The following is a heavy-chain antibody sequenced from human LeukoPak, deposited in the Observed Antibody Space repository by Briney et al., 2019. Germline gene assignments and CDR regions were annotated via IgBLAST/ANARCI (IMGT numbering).Heavy chain of an antibody. CDR2: ISGSCSTI. CDR1: GFTFSSYE. V-gene: IGHV3-48*03. J-gene: IGHJ4*02. CDR3: VRDPGITGTSY. D-gene: IGHD1-20*01. Sequence: GGSLRLSCAASGFTFSSYEMNWVRQAPGEGLAWVSYISGSCSTIYYTDSVKGRFTISRDNAKNSLYLQMNSLRADDTAVYYCVRDPGITGTSYWGQGTLVTVSS.